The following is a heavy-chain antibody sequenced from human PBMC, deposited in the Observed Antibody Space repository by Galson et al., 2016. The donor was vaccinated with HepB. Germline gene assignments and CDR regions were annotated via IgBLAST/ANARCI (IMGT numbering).Heavy chain of an antibody. CDR2: ISSYGSKT. CDR3: HVWFGESRYGVDV. V-gene: IGHV3-74*01. D-gene: IGHD3-10*01. J-gene: IGHJ6*02. CDR1: GFTSSSYW. Sequence: SLRLSCSASGFTSSSYWMHWARQAPGKGLVWVSRISSYGSKTTYADSVKGRFTISRDNAKNTLSLQMNRPRVEDTAVYYCHVWFGESRYGVDVWGQGTTVTVSS.